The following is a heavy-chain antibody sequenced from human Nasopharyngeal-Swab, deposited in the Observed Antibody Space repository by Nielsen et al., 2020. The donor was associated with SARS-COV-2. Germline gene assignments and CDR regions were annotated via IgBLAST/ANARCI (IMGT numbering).Heavy chain of an antibody. CDR1: GYTLTELS. CDR3: ARELYSNKWGKAFDI. J-gene: IGHJ3*02. V-gene: IGHV1-24*01. CDR2: FDPEDGET. Sequence: ASVKVSCKVSGYTLTELSMHWVRQAPGKGLEWMGGFDPEDGETIYAQKFQGRVTVTRDTSTSTVYMELSSLRSEDTAVYYCARELYSNKWGKAFDIWGHGTVVTVSS. D-gene: IGHD6-13*01.